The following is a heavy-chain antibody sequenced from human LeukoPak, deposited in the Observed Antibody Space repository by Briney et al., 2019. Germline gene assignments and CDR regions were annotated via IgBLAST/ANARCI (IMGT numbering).Heavy chain of an antibody. CDR2: IYYSGST. V-gene: IGHV4-59*01. CDR3: ARGTEGGSYDYFDY. CDR1: GGSISSYY. D-gene: IGHD3-16*01. Sequence: SETLSLTCTVSGGSISSYYWSWIRQPPGKGLEWIGYIYYSGSTNYNPSLKSRVTISVDTSKNQFSLKLSSVTAADTAVYYCARGTEGGSYDYFDYWGQGTLVTVSS. J-gene: IGHJ4*02.